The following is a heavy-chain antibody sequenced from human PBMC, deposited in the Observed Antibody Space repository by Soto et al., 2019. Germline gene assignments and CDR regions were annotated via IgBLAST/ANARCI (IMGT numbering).Heavy chain of an antibody. Sequence: ASVKVSCKGSGYTFTSYAMHWVRQAPGQRLEWMGWINAGNGNTKYSQKFQGRVTITRDTSASTAYMELSSLRSEDTAVYYCARGASPGYYYDSSGSFDPWGQGTLVTVSS. CDR1: GYTFTSYA. CDR2: INAGNGNT. V-gene: IGHV1-3*01. D-gene: IGHD3-22*01. CDR3: ARGASPGYYYDSSGSFDP. J-gene: IGHJ5*02.